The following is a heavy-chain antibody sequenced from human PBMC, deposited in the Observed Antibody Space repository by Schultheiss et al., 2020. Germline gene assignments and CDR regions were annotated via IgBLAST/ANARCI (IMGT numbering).Heavy chain of an antibody. D-gene: IGHD3-10*01. V-gene: IGHV1-18*01. CDR2: ISAYNGNT. J-gene: IGHJ6*02. CDR1: GYTFTSYT. Sequence: ASVKVSCKASGYTFTSYTMNWVRQAPGQGLEWMGWISAYNGNTNYAQKLQGRVTMTTDTSTSTAYMELRSLRSDDTAVYYCARDPFGDPIRGGMDVWGQGTTVTVAS. CDR3: ARDPFGDPIRGGMDV.